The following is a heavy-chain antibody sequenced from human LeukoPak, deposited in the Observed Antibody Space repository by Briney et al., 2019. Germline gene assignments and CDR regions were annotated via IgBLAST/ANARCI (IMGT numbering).Heavy chain of an antibody. CDR3: ATGGAVAGFDY. J-gene: IGHJ4*02. CDR1: GFTFSSYA. Sequence: PGGSLRLSCVASGFTFSSYAIHWVRRAPGKGLEYVSGISSNGGTTYYANSVKGRFTISRDNSKNTLYLQMGSLRAEDMAVYYCATGGAVAGFDYWGQGTPVTVSS. CDR2: ISSNGGTT. D-gene: IGHD6-19*01. V-gene: IGHV3-64*01.